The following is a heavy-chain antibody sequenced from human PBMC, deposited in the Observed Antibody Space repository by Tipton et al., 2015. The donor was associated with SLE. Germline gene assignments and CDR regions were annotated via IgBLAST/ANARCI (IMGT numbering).Heavy chain of an antibody. J-gene: IGHJ3*02. V-gene: IGHV3-53*05. CDR2: IYSGGTT. CDR1: GLSVSDNY. CDR3: ARESMLTTLAFDI. D-gene: IGHD3-9*01. Sequence: GSLRLSCAASGLSVSDNYMNWVRQAPGKGLEWISVIYSGGTTYYADSVKGRFTMSRDTSKNTVFLQMSSLAPEDTAVYYCARESMLTTLAFDIWGQGTMVTVSS.